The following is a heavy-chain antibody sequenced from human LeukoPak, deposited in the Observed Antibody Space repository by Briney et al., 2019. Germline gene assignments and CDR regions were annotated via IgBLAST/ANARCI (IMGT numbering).Heavy chain of an antibody. V-gene: IGHV3-21*01. Sequence: PGGSLRLSCAASGFTFSSYSMNWVRQAPGQGLEWVSSISSSSSYIYYADSVKGRFTISRDNAKNSLYLQMNSLRAEDTAVYYCARRDFIKIFGVVISGGFDPWGQGTLVTVSS. CDR2: ISSSSSYI. J-gene: IGHJ5*02. CDR1: GFTFSSYS. D-gene: IGHD3-3*01. CDR3: ARRDFIKIFGVVISGGFDP.